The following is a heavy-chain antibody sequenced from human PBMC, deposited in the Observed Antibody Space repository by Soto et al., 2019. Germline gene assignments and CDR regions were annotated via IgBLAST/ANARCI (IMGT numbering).Heavy chain of an antibody. J-gene: IGHJ6*02. Sequence: SETLSLTCDVSGGSISSSHWWSWVRQPPEKGLEWIGYIYYSGSTGYNPSLKSRVTISLDTSKNQFSLKLSSVTAADTAVYYCATTSGDRYYYYYGMDVWGQGTTVTVS. CDR2: IYYSGST. V-gene: IGHV4-4*02. CDR3: ATTSGDRYYYYYGMDV. D-gene: IGHD1-1*01. CDR1: GGSISSSHW.